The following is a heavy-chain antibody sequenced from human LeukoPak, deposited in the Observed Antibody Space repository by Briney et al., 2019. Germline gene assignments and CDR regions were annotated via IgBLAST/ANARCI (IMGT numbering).Heavy chain of an antibody. CDR3: ARSSGYYYVSYFDY. CDR1: GYTFTSYD. Sequence: ASVKVSCKASGYTFTSYDINWVRQATGQGLEWMGWMNPNSGNTGYAQKFQGRVTITTDESTSTAYMELSSLRSEDTAVYYCARSSGYYYVSYFDYWGQGTLVTVSS. D-gene: IGHD3-22*01. V-gene: IGHV1-8*01. J-gene: IGHJ4*02. CDR2: MNPNSGNT.